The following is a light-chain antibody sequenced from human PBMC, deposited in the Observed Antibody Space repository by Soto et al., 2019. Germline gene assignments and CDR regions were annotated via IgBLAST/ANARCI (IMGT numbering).Light chain of an antibody. CDR1: QSIGSL. J-gene: IGKJ4*01. V-gene: IGKV3-11*01. CDR2: DVS. CDR3: HQRRQWPLT. Sequence: EIVLTQSPGTLSLSPWERATLSCRASQSIGSLLDWYQQKPDRAPRLLISDVSNWATGIPARFSGSGSGTDVTLTISSLESEHFAVYYCHQRRQWPLTFGGGTKVEI.